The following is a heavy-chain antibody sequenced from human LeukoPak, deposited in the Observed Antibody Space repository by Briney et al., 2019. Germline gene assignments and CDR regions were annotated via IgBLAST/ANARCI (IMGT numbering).Heavy chain of an antibody. Sequence: QPGGSLRLSCAASGFTFRSYAMSWVRQAPGKGLGWVSAISGSGGSTYYADSVKGRFTISRDNSKNTLYLQMNSLRAEDTAVYYCAKALDYYGSGSYQFDYWGQGTLVTVSS. CDR1: GFTFRSYA. J-gene: IGHJ4*02. CDR3: AKALDYYGSGSYQFDY. D-gene: IGHD3-10*01. V-gene: IGHV3-23*01. CDR2: ISGSGGST.